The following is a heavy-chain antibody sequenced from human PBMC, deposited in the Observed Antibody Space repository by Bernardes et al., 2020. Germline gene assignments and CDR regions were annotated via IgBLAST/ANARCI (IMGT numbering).Heavy chain of an antibody. D-gene: IGHD4-17*01. CDR3: ARGLYGDTPRGWFDP. V-gene: IGHV1-2*04. Sequence: ASVKVSCKASGYTFTGYYMHWVRQAPGQGLEWMGWINPNSGGTNYAQKFQGWVTMTRDTSISTAYMELSRLRSDDTAVYYCARGLYGDTPRGWFDPWGQGTLVTVSS. J-gene: IGHJ5*02. CDR1: GYTFTGYY. CDR2: INPNSGGT.